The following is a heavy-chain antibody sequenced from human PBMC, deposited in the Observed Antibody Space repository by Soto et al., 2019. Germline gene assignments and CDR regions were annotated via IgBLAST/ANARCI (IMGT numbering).Heavy chain of an antibody. CDR1: GGTFSSYA. D-gene: IGHD5-12*01. CDR2: IIPIFGTA. Sequence: QVHLVQSGPEVKKPGSSVKVSCKASGGTFSSYAISWVRQAPGQGLEWMGGIIPIFGTANYAQKFQGRVTINADESTSTAYMDLRILRSEDTAVYYCARSTMATIREFSYWGQGTLVTVSS. CDR3: ARSTMATIREFSY. V-gene: IGHV1-69*01. J-gene: IGHJ4*02.